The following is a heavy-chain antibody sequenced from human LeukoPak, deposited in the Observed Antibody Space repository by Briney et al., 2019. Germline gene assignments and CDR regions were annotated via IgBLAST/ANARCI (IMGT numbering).Heavy chain of an antibody. D-gene: IGHD3-16*01. Sequence: GRSLRLSCAASGFTFDDYAMHWVRQAPGKGLEWVSGISWNSGSIGYADSVKGRFTISRDNAKNTLYLQMSSLRAEDTAVYYCARDFLHLGGWGQGTMVTVSS. CDR3: ARDFLHLGG. CDR1: GFTFDDYA. V-gene: IGHV3-9*01. J-gene: IGHJ3*01. CDR2: ISWNSGSI.